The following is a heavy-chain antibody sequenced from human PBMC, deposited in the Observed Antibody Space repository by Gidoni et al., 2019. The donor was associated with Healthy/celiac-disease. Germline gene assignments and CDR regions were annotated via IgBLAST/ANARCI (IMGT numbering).Heavy chain of an antibody. V-gene: IGHV4-59*01. D-gene: IGHD4-17*01. CDR2: IYYSGST. Sequence: QVQLQASGPGLVKPSETLSPPRTVSGCSISSYFWSWTRQPPGKGLEWIGYIYYSGSTHYNPSLKSRVTISVDTSKNQFSLKLSSVTAADTAVYYCARATVTPVPFDYWGQGTLVTVSS. J-gene: IGHJ4*02. CDR1: GCSISSYF. CDR3: ARATVTPVPFDY.